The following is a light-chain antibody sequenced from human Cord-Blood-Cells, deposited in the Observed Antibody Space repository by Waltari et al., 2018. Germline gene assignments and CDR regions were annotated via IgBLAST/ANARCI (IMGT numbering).Light chain of an antibody. Sequence: QSALTQPASVSGSPGQSITISCTGTSSDVGGYNYVSWYQQHPGKAPKLMIYEVSNRPSGVSNRFSGSKSGNTASLTISVLQAEDEADYYCSSYTSSSTPHVFGTGTKVTVL. J-gene: IGLJ1*01. CDR2: EVS. CDR3: SSYTSSSTPHV. V-gene: IGLV2-14*01. CDR1: SSDVGGYNY.